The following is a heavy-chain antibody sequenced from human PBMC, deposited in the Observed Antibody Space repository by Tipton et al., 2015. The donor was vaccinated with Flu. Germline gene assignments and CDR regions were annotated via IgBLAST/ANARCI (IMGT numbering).Heavy chain of an antibody. V-gene: IGHV4-59*01. J-gene: IGHJ4*02. CDR1: GGPISSYY. CDR3: ARDYYDSSGYYYQD. CDR2: IYYSGST. Sequence: TLSLTCTVPGGPISSYYWSWIRQPPGKGLEWIGYIYYSGSTNYNPPLKSRVTISVDTSKNQFSLKLSSVTAADTAVYYCARDYYDSSGYYYQDWGQGTLVTVSS. D-gene: IGHD3-22*01.